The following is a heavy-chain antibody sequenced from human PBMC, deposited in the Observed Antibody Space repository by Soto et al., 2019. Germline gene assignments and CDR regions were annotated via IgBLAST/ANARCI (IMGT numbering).Heavy chain of an antibody. V-gene: IGHV3-21*01. CDR2: ISSASSAT. J-gene: IGHJ4*02. CDR1: VFTFSRVS. Sequence: PGGSLLLSCESSVFTFSRVSMNWVRQVPGKGLDWVACISSASSATWYADSVNGRFIISRDNAQNSLFLQMNTLRPEDSAIYYCARVAYWGPGTKVTVSS. CDR3: ARVAY.